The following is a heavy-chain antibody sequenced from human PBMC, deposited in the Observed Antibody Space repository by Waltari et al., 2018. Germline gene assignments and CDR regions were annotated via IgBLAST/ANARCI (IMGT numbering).Heavy chain of an antibody. J-gene: IGHJ4*02. D-gene: IGHD3-10*01. CDR2: INTETGRP. Sequence: QVLLVQSGSELKKPGASVTLSCKAPGYIFNTYALNWVRQAPGQGLEWMGWINTETGRPTYAQGFTGRFVFSSDTSASTAYLQISSLTAEDTAMYYCARDHDYYGSGSYFYWGQGTLITVSS. CDR1: GYIFNTYA. V-gene: IGHV7-4-1*02. CDR3: ARDHDYYGSGSYFY.